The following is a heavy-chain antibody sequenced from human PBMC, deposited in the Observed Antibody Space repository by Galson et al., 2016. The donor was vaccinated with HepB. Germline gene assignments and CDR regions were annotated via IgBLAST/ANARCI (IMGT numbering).Heavy chain of an antibody. D-gene: IGHD5-12*01. J-gene: IGHJ4*01. CDR3: ARLGQWVDDYGDY. CDR2: ISDVSRTI. Sequence: SLRLSCATSGFTFSEYFMTWVRQSPEKGLDWIAYISDVSRTIYYADSVKGRFTISRDNSEKSLFLQMSGLRADDTAVYYCARLGQWVDDYGDYWGQGTLVTVSS. CDR1: GFTFSEYF. V-gene: IGHV3-11*01.